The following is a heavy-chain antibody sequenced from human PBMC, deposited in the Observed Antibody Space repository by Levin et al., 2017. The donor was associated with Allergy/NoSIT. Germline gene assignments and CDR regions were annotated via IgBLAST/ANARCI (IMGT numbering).Heavy chain of an antibody. V-gene: IGHV3-72*01. D-gene: IGHD4-17*01. J-gene: IGHJ4*02. Sequence: LSLTCAASGFILSDYYMDWVRQAPGEGLEWIARSRNKARSYTTEYAASVKGRFSVSRDDSTNSLYLQLSSLKTDDTAVYYCTRAAARDYISDYWGQGTLVTVSS. CDR2: SRNKARSYTT. CDR3: TRAAARDYISDY. CDR1: GFILSDYY.